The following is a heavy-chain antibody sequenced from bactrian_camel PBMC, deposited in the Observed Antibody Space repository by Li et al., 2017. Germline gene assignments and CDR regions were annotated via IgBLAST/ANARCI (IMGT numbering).Heavy chain of an antibody. J-gene: IGHJ4*01. CDR3: AEGRGSRGEHCYSLNY. CDR1: GFVFNYHV. D-gene: IGHD6*01. Sequence: VQLVESGGGLVQPGASLRLSCAASGFVFNYHVMTWARQAPGKGLEWVSTINSGGSTTYYADSVKGRFTISRDSAKNTVYLQMNNLQPEDTATYYCAEGRGSRGEHCYSLNYWGQGTQVTVS. V-gene: IGHV3S40*01. CDR2: INSGGSTT.